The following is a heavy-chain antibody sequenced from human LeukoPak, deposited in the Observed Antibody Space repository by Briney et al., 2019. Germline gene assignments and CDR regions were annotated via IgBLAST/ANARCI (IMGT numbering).Heavy chain of an antibody. Sequence: SETLSLTCAVSGGSISSGGYSWSWIRQPPGKGLEWIGYIYHSGSTYYNPSLKSRVTISVDRSKNQFSLKLSSVTAADTAVYYCARGRVYNWSYSGLRAFDIWGQGTMVTVSS. D-gene: IGHD1-7*01. V-gene: IGHV4-30-2*01. CDR2: IYHSGST. CDR3: ARGRVYNWSYSGLRAFDI. CDR1: GGSISSGGYS. J-gene: IGHJ3*02.